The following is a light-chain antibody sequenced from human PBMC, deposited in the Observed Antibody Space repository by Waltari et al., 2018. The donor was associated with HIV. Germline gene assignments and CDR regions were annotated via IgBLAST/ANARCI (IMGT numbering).Light chain of an antibody. J-gene: IGLJ2*01. CDR1: SSDVGGYNY. CDR3: SSYTSSSSVV. CDR2: EVS. V-gene: IGLV2-14*01. Sequence: QPALTQPASVSGSPGQSITITCTGTSSDVGGYNYVSWYHQHPGKAPKLMIYEVSSRPSGVSNRFSGSKSGNTASLTISGLQAEDEADYYCSSYTSSSSVVFGGGTKLTVL.